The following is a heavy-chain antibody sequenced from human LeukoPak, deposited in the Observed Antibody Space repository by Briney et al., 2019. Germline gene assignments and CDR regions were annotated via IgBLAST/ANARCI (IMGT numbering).Heavy chain of an antibody. CDR1: GGSISSYY. J-gene: IGHJ3*02. CDR2: IYTSGST. D-gene: IGHD3-22*01. Sequence: PSETLSLTCTVSGGSISSYYWSWIRQPAGKGLEWIGRIYTSGSTNYNPSLKSRVTMSVDTSKNQFSLKLSSVTAADTAVYYCARGLGPPEYYYDSSGYRGGAFDIWGQGTMVTVSS. V-gene: IGHV4-4*07. CDR3: ARGLGPPEYYYDSSGYRGGAFDI.